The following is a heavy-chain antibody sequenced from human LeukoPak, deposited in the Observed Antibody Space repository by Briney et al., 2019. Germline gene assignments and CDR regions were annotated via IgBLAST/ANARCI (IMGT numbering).Heavy chain of an antibody. Sequence: GRPLRLSCAASGFTFSSYGMHWVRQAPGKGLEWVAVISDDGNSESYADSVKGRFIISRDNSKNTVYLQMNSLRAEDTAVYFCAGGLLGCRGGSCYPTDYWGQGTRVTVSS. CDR1: GFTFSSYG. CDR2: ISDDGNSE. D-gene: IGHD2-15*01. CDR3: AGGLLGCRGGSCYPTDY. V-gene: IGHV3-30*03. J-gene: IGHJ4*02.